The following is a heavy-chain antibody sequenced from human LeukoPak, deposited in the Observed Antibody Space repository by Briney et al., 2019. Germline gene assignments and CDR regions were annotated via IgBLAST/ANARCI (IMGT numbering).Heavy chain of an antibody. V-gene: IGHV3-74*01. CDR2: IHGDGDDI. J-gene: IGHJ5*02. Sequence: GGSLRLSCAASEFPFSSYAMYWVRQAPGKGLVWVARIHGDGDDISYADSVRGRFTISRDNAKDTPYLHVNSLRPEDTAVYYCARAQVGAPTDLWGQGTLVTVSS. D-gene: IGHD1-26*01. CDR1: EFPFSSYA. CDR3: ARAQVGAPTDL.